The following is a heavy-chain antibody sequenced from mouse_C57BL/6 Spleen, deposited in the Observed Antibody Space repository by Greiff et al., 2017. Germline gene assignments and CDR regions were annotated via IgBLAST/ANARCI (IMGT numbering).Heavy chain of an antibody. D-gene: IGHD1-1*01. CDR2: INPSNGGT. V-gene: IGHV1-53*01. J-gene: IGHJ1*03. CDR3: AGDYYGQAQWYFDV. CDR1: GYTFTSYW. Sequence: VQLQQPGTELVKPGASVKLSCKASGYTFTSYWMHWVKQRPGQGLEWIGNINPSNGGTNYNEKFKSKATLTVDKSSSTAYMQLSSLTSEDSAVYYGAGDYYGQAQWYFDVWGTGTTVTVSS.